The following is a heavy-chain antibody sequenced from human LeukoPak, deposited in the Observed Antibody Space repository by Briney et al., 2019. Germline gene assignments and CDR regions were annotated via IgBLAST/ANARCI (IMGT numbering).Heavy chain of an antibody. CDR3: ARGNLKAGGFDY. Sequence: ASVKVSCKASGYTFTSYGISWVRQAPGQGLEWMGWISAYNGNTNYAQKFQGRVTMTRNTSISTAYMELSSLRSEDTAVYYCARGNLKAGGFDYWGQGTLVTVSS. CDR2: ISAYNGNT. V-gene: IGHV1-18*01. D-gene: IGHD3-16*01. CDR1: GYTFTSYG. J-gene: IGHJ4*02.